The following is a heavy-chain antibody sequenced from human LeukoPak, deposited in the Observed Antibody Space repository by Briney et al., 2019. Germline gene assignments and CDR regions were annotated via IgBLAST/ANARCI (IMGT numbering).Heavy chain of an antibody. V-gene: IGHV4-31*03. CDR1: GGSISSGAYY. D-gene: IGHD3-10*01. CDR2: IYDSGST. CDR3: GGGGGDYYGSGSYDY. J-gene: IGHJ4*02. Sequence: PSETLSLTCTVSGGSISSGAYYWSWIRQHPGKGLDWIGYIYDSGSTYYNPSLKSRVTISVDTSKNQFSLKLSSVTAADTAVYYCGGGGGDYYGSGSYDYWGQGTLVTVSS.